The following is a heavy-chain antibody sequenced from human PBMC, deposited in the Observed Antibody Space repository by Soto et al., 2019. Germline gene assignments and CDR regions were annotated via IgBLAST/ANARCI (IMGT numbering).Heavy chain of an antibody. J-gene: IGHJ4*02. Sequence: EVQLLESGGGLVQPGGSLRLSCAASGFTFSSYAMSWVRQAPGKGLEWVSAISGSGGSTYYADSVKGRFTISRDNSKNTLYLQMNSLRAEDTAVYYCAKDKPRNDFWSGYYNLGYWGQGTLVTVSS. CDR2: ISGSGGST. CDR1: GFTFSSYA. CDR3: AKDKPRNDFWSGYYNLGY. V-gene: IGHV3-23*01. D-gene: IGHD3-3*01.